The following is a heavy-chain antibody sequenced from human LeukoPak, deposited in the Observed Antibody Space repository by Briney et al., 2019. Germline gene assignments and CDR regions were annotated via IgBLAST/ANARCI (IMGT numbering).Heavy chain of an antibody. D-gene: IGHD6-6*01. CDR1: GDSISSSSYY. Sequence: SETLSLTCTVSGDSISSSSYYWGWIRQPPGKGLEWIASIYYSGNTYYNPSLKSRVTISVDTSNNQFSLKLTSVTAADTAVYYCARSIAARPLTYYYYMDVWGKGTTVTVSS. V-gene: IGHV4-39*01. CDR2: IYYSGNT. J-gene: IGHJ6*03. CDR3: ARSIAARPLTYYYYMDV.